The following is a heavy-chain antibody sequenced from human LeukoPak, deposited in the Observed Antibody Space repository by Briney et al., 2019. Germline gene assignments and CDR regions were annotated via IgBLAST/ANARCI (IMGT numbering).Heavy chain of an antibody. CDR3: ARGGPGEAPGY. CDR2: IYFSGST. Sequence: SETLSLTCTVSGGSISSYYWSWIRQPPGKGLEWIGYIYFSGSTNYNPSLKSRVTISVDTSKNQFSLKLSSVTAAGTAVYYCARGGPGEAPGYWGEGTLVTVSS. CDR1: GGSISSYY. J-gene: IGHJ4*02. D-gene: IGHD3-10*01. V-gene: IGHV4-59*01.